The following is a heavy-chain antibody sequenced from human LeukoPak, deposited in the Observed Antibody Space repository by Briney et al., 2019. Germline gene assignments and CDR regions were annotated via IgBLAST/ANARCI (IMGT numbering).Heavy chain of an antibody. D-gene: IGHD3-16*01. J-gene: IGHJ4*02. Sequence: PGGSLRLSCAASGFTVSSNYMSWVRQAPGKGLEWVANIKQDGSEKYYVDSVKGRFTISRDNAKNSLYLQMNSLRAEDTAVYYCAREGDYVWGSNDYWGQGTLVTVSS. CDR2: IKQDGSEK. V-gene: IGHV3-7*01. CDR3: AREGDYVWGSNDY. CDR1: GFTVSSNY.